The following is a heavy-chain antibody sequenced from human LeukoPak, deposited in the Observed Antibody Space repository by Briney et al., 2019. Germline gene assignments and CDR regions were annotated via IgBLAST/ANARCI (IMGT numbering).Heavy chain of an antibody. CDR3: ARGWGSVPAAAYYFDY. CDR1: GFTFSSYW. CDR2: INTDGSST. J-gene: IGHJ4*02. D-gene: IGHD2-2*01. V-gene: IGHV3-74*01. Sequence: PGGSLRLSCAASGFTFSSYWMHWVRQAPGKGLVWVSRINTDGSSTSYADSVKGRFTISRDNAKNTLYLQMNSLRAEDTAVYYCARGWGSVPAAAYYFDYWGQGTLVTVSS.